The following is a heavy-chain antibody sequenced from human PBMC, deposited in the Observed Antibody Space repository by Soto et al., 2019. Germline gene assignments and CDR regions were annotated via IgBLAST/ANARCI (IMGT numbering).Heavy chain of an antibody. J-gene: IGHJ6*02. D-gene: IGHD6-13*01. CDR2: ISSDGSNK. CDR3: VKERMGYYYGMDV. V-gene: IGHV3-30*18. Sequence: QVQLVESGGGVVQPGRSLRLSCAASGFTFTTYGIHWVRQAPGRGLEWVAVISSDGSNKNYADSVKGRFTISRDNSKNTVSLQMNSLRADDTAVYYCVKERMGYYYGMDVWGQGTTVVVSS. CDR1: GFTFTTYG.